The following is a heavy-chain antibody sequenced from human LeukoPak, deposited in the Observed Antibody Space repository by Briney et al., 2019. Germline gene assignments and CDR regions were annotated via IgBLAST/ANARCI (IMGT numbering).Heavy chain of an antibody. Sequence: SETLSLTCTVSGGSISSSSYYWGWIRQPPGKGLEWVGSIYYSGSTYYNPSLKSRVTISVDTSKNQFSLRVSSMTAADTAVYFCARNADVTVASVTFDYWGQGTLVTVSS. J-gene: IGHJ4*02. CDR2: IYYSGST. CDR1: GGSISSSSYY. V-gene: IGHV4-39*01. D-gene: IGHD6-19*01. CDR3: ARNADVTVASVTFDY.